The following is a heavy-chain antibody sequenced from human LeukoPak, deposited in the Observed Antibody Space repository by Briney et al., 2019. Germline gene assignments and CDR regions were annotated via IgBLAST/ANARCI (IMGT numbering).Heavy chain of an antibody. D-gene: IGHD1-1*01. V-gene: IGHV3-74*01. J-gene: IGHJ2*01. CDR3: ARARERYWYFDL. CDR1: GFTFSSYW. Sequence: GRSLRLSCAASGFTFSSYWMHWVRQAPGKGLVWVSRINSDGSSTSYADSVKGRFTISRDNAKNTLYLQMNSLRAEDTAVYYCARARERYWYFDLWGRGTLVTVSS. CDR2: INSDGSST.